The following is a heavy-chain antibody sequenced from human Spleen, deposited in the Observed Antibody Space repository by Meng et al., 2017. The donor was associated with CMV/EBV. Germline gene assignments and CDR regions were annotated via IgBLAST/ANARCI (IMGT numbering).Heavy chain of an antibody. CDR3: AKESVAAAHAVGYYGMDV. V-gene: IGHV3-30*02. D-gene: IGHD2-2*01. CDR2: IRYDGKNE. J-gene: IGHJ6*02. CDR1: GFMFSSYG. Sequence: GESLKISCAASGFMFSSYGMHWVRQAPGKGLEWVAFIRYDGKNEYYADSVKGRFTISRDNSKNTLYLQMNNLSAEDRAVYYCAKESVAAAHAVGYYGMDVWGQGTTVTVSS.